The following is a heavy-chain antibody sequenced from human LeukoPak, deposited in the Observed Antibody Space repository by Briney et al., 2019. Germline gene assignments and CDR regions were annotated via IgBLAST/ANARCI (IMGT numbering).Heavy chain of an antibody. CDR2: IRYDGRHT. CDR1: GFTFSSYD. Sequence: GGSLRLSCGASGFTFSSYDMHWVRRAPGKGLEWVAGIRYDGRHTYHADSVKGRFTISRDDSKNSLYLQMNSLRTEDTALYYCAGWWPHDAFDIWGQGTMVTVSS. CDR3: AGWWPHDAFDI. J-gene: IGHJ3*02. V-gene: IGHV3-30*03. D-gene: IGHD2-15*01.